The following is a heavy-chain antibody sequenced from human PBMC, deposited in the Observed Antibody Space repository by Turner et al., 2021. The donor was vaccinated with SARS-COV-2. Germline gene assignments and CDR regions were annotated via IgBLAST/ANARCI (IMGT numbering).Heavy chain of an antibody. J-gene: IGHJ4*02. D-gene: IGHD7-27*01. V-gene: IGHV1-18*01. CDR1: GYTLSSYG. CDR3: ARDSTPNWASVDYFDY. Sequence: QVHLVQSEAEVKKPGASVTVSCKASGYTLSSYGMSWVRQAPGQGLEWMGWISAYNGFTSYSQNLQGRVTMTTDRSTSTAYMELRSLRLDDTAVYYCARDSTPNWASVDYFDYWGQGTLVTVSS. CDR2: ISAYNGFT.